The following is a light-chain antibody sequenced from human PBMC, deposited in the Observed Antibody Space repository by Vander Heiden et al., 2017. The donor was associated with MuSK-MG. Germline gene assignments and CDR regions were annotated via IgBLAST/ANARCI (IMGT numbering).Light chain of an antibody. CDR3: QQYDNAAPLT. Sequence: DIVMTQSPDSLAVSLGERATINCKSSQSILYSFNNKNYLAWYQHKPGQPPKVLIYWASTREAGVPDRFSGSGYGTDFTLTISSRQVEDVAVYYCQQYDNAAPLTFGGGTKVEIK. V-gene: IGKV4-1*01. CDR1: QSILYSFNNKNY. J-gene: IGKJ4*01. CDR2: WAS.